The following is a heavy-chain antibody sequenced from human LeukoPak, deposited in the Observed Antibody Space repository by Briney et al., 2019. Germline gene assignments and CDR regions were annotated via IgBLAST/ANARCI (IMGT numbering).Heavy chain of an antibody. J-gene: IGHJ4*02. CDR3: AREYGITMVRGGPDY. D-gene: IGHD3-10*01. CDR1: GFTFSSYG. CDR2: IRYDGSNK. V-gene: IGHV3-30*02. Sequence: PGGSLRLSCAASGFTFSSYGMHWVRQAPGKGLEWVAFIRYDGSNKYYADSVKGRFTISRDNSKNTLYLQMNSLRAEDTAVYYCAREYGITMVRGGPDYWGQGTLVTVSS.